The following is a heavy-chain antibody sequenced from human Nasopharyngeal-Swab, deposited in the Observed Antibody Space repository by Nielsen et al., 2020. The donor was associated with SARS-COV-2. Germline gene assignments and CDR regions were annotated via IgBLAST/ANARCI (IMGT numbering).Heavy chain of an antibody. CDR1: GFTLSGFP. J-gene: IGHJ1*01. CDR3: ARDYYDFWSGYYMGYFHL. V-gene: IGHV3-30*04. CDR2: ISPDGCDN. D-gene: IGHD3-3*01. Sequence: GESLKISCAASGFTLSGFPMHWVRQAPGKGLGWVALISPDGCDNYYADSVKGRFTISRDNSKNMLFVQMNRLRAEDTAVYYCARDYYDFWSGYYMGYFHLWGQGTLVTVSS.